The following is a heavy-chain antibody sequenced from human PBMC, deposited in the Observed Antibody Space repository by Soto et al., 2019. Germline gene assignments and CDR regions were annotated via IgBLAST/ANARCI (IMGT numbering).Heavy chain of an antibody. J-gene: IGHJ3*02. CDR3: TKELNLGDAFDI. CDR1: GFTFSNAW. Sequence: PGGSLRLSCAASGFTFSNAWMSWVRQAPGKGLEWVGRIKSKTDGGTTDYAAPVKGRFTISRDDSKNTLYLQMNSLKTEDTAVYYCTKELNLGDAFDIWGQGTMVTVSS. D-gene: IGHD1-7*01. V-gene: IGHV3-15*01. CDR2: IKSKTDGGTT.